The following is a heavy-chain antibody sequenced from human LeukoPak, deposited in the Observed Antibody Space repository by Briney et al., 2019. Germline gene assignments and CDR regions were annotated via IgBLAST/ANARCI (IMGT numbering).Heavy chain of an antibody. CDR1: GFTFSSYS. Sequence: PGGSLRLSCAASGFTFSSYSMTWVRQAPGKGLEWVSYISSSSSTIYYADSVKGRFTISRDNAKNSLYLQMNSLRAEDTAVYYCARDRDSSSSTSYYFDYWGQGTLVTVSS. J-gene: IGHJ4*02. CDR3: ARDRDSSSSTSYYFDY. V-gene: IGHV3-48*01. CDR2: ISSSSSTI. D-gene: IGHD6-6*01.